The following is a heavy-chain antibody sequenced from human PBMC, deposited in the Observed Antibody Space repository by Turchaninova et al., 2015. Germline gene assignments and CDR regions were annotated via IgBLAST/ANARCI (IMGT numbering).Heavy chain of an antibody. Sequence: EVQLVESGGGLVQPGGSLRLSCAASGLTFRSYAMNWVRQAPGAGVGGVSGIRGSGVSTSDAASVKRHFTIAGDNSKNTLYLQMNSLRADDTALYYCAKGARSDYDRDAFDIWGQGTVVTVSS. J-gene: IGHJ3*02. CDR3: AKGARSDYDRDAFDI. D-gene: IGHD5-12*01. CDR1: GLTFRSYA. CDR2: IRGSGVST. V-gene: IGHV3-23*04.